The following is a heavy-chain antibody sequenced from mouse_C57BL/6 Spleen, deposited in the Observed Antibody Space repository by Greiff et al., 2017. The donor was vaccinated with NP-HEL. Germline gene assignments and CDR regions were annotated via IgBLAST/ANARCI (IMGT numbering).Heavy chain of an antibody. CDR1: GFNIKDDY. Sequence: VQLQQSGAELVRPGASVKLSCTASGFNIKDDYMHWVKQRPEQGLEWIGWIDPENGDTEYASKFQGKATITEDTSSNTAYLQLRSLTSEDTAVYYWTTDQLRLRGDCVDYWGQGTTLTVSS. CDR2: IDPENGDT. CDR3: TTDQLRLRGDCVDY. V-gene: IGHV14-4*01. J-gene: IGHJ2*01. D-gene: IGHD3-2*02.